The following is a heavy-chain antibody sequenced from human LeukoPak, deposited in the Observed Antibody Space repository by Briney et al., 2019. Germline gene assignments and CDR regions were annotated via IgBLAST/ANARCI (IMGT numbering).Heavy chain of an antibody. CDR1: GGTFSSYA. J-gene: IGHJ3*02. CDR3: ARVDDGGTVVNSSSDAFDI. CDR2: IIPIFGTA. D-gene: IGHD4-23*01. Sequence: SVKVSCKASGGTFSSYAVSWVRQAPGQGLEWMGGIIPIFGTANYAQKFQGRVTITTDESTSTAYMELSSLRSEDTAVYYCARVDDGGTVVNSSSDAFDIWGQGTMVTVSS. V-gene: IGHV1-69*05.